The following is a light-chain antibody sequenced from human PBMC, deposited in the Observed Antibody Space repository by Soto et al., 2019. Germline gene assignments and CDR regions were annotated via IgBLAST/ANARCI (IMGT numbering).Light chain of an antibody. Sequence: EIVLTQSPGTLSLSPGERATLSCRASQSVSSSFLAWYQQKPGQAPRLLIYGASSSATGIPDRFRGRGSGTDFALTISRLEPEDFAVYYFLHYGSSPWTFGQGTKVELQ. J-gene: IGKJ1*01. CDR2: GAS. CDR1: QSVSSSF. V-gene: IGKV3-20*01. CDR3: LHYGSSPWT.